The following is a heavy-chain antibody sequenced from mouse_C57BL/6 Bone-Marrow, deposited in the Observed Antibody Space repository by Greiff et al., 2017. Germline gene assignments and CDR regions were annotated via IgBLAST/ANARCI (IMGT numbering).Heavy chain of an antibody. Sequence: QVQLQQSGPELVKPGASVKISCKASGYAFSSSWMNWVKQRPGKGLEWIGRIYPGDGDTNYNGKFKGKATLTADKSSSTAYMQLSGLTSEDSAVYFCAGCYGSSKYYDAMDYWGQGTSVTVSS. CDR2: IYPGDGDT. CDR1: GYAFSSSW. CDR3: AGCYGSSKYYDAMDY. J-gene: IGHJ4*01. D-gene: IGHD1-1*01. V-gene: IGHV1-82*01.